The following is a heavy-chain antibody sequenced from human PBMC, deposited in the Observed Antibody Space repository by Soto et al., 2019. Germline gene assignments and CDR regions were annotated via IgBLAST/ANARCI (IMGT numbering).Heavy chain of an antibody. CDR3: VYDVYY. Sequence: EEQLVESGGGLVQPGGSLRLSCAASGFTFSNHVMNWVRQAPGRGLEWVSSINRDSNTFYADSVKGRFTISRDNAKDSLYLQMNSLRADDTAVYYCVYDVYYVGQGTLVTVSS. J-gene: IGHJ4*02. V-gene: IGHV3-48*01. D-gene: IGHD3-3*01. CDR2: INRDSNT. CDR1: GFTFSNHV.